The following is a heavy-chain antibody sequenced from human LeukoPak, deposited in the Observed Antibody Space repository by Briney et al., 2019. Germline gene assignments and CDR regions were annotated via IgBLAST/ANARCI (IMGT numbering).Heavy chain of an antibody. CDR1: GLSLNTTGMG. CDR2: FYWDDDD. J-gene: IGHJ4*01. CDR3: AHIKYDDYLYFFDY. Sequence: ESGPTLVNPTQTLTLTCTFSGLSLNTTGMGVGWIRQPPGKALEWLALFYWDDDDRYSPSLKTRLTITKDTSKNQVVLTMTNMDPVDTATYFCAHIKYDDYLYFFDYWGHGALVTVSS. D-gene: IGHD4-17*01. V-gene: IGHV2-5*02.